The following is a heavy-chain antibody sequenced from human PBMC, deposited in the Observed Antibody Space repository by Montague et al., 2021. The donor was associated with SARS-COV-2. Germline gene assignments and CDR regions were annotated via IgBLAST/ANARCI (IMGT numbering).Heavy chain of an antibody. D-gene: IGHD3-9*01. Sequence: SLRLSCAASGFTFSSYAMHWVRQAPGKGLEWVAVISYDGSNKYYADSVKGRFTISRDNSKNTLYLQMNSLRAEDTAVYYFARDPRYYDILTGYLLTDNSFFMLGGMDVWGQGTTVTVSS. CDR2: ISYDGSNK. CDR1: GFTFSSYA. CDR3: ARDPRYYDILTGYLLTDNSFFMLGGMDV. V-gene: IGHV3-30-3*01. J-gene: IGHJ6*02.